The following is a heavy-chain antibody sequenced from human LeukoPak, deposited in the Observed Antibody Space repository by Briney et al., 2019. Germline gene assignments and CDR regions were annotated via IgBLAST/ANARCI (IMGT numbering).Heavy chain of an antibody. CDR1: GGSISSYY. D-gene: IGHD6-25*01. J-gene: IGHJ4*02. CDR2: IYYSGST. V-gene: IGHV4-59*01. CDR3: ARGKAAVDY. Sequence: SETLSLTCTVSGGSISSYYWSWIRQPPGKGLEWIGYIYYSGSTNYNPSLKSRVTISVDTSKNQFSLKLSSVTAADTAVYYCARGKAAVDYWGQGTLVNVSS.